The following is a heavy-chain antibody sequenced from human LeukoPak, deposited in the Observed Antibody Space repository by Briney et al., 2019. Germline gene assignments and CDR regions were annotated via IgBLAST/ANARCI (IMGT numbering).Heavy chain of an antibody. V-gene: IGHV6-1*01. CDR1: GDSVSSNGAT. D-gene: IGHD3-10*01. Sequence: SQTLSLTCAISGDSVSSNGATWIWLRQSPSRGLEWLGRTYYRSKWSSDYALSVKSRITINPDTSRNQFSLHLNSVTPEDTAVYYCAMRYSNKGVGAFDIWGQGTMVAVSS. CDR3: AMRYSNKGVGAFDI. CDR2: TYYRSKWSS. J-gene: IGHJ3*02.